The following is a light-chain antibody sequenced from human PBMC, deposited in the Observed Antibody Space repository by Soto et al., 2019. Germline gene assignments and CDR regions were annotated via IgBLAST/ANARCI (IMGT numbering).Light chain of an antibody. CDR3: QQYGSSLGVT. CDR1: QSVSSSY. CDR2: GAS. Sequence: EIVLTQSPGTLSLSPGERATLSSRASQSVSSSYLAWYQQKPGQAPRLLIYGASSRATGIPDRFSGSGSGTDFTLTISRLEPEDFAVYYCQQYGSSLGVTFGGGTKVEIK. J-gene: IGKJ4*01. V-gene: IGKV3-20*01.